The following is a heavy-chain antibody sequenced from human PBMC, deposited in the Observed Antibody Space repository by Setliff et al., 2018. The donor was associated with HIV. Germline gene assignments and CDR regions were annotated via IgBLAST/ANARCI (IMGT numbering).Heavy chain of an antibody. J-gene: IGHJ3*02. Sequence: KPSETLSLTCTVSGGSISNYYWSWIRQPPGKGLEWIGYIYSSGSIYYNPSLKSRVTISVDTSKNQFSLKLSSVTAADTAVYYCARPHSTIYYYVAFDIWGQGTMVTVSS. CDR1: GGSISNYY. CDR3: ARPHSTIYYYVAFDI. CDR2: IYSSGSI. V-gene: IGHV4-59*04. D-gene: IGHD3-22*01.